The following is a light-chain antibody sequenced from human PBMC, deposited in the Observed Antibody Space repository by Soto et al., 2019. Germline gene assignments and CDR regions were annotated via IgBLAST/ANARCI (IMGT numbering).Light chain of an antibody. V-gene: IGLV2-8*01. Sequence: QSALSQPPSASGSPGQSVTISCTGTSSDVGGYNYVSWYQQHPGKAPKLMIYEVSKRPSGVPDRFSGSKSGNTASLTVPGLQADDDSDYYCSSYAGSNNVVFGGGTKVTVL. CDR1: SSDVGGYNY. J-gene: IGLJ2*01. CDR3: SSYAGSNNVV. CDR2: EVS.